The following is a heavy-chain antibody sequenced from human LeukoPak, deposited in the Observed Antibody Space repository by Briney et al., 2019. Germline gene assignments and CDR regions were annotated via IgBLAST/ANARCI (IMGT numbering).Heavy chain of an antibody. CDR3: ARMPSTEIYYFYYMDV. CDR1: GMPFSSYT. CDR2: TSANGVST. V-gene: IGHV3-23*01. D-gene: IGHD2-2*01. Sequence: GGSLRLSCEGPGMPFSSYTINWVRQAPGKGLEWVSGTSANGVSTYYGDSAKGRFTTSRDNSKNTVSLQLNSLRVEDTAVYYCARMPSTEIYYFYYMDVWGKGTTVIVSS. J-gene: IGHJ6*03.